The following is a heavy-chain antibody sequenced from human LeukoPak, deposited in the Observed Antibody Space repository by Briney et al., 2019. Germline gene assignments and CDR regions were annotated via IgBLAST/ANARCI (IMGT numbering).Heavy chain of an antibody. CDR1: GFTFSSYA. V-gene: IGHV3-23*01. CDR3: AKEVRYYFDY. Sequence: ASVKVSCKASGFTFSSYAMSWVRQAPGKGLEWVSAISGSGGSTYYADSVKGRFTISRDNSKNTLYLQMNSLRAEDTAVYYCAKEVRYYFDYWGQGTLVTVSS. J-gene: IGHJ4*02. D-gene: IGHD4-17*01. CDR2: ISGSGGST.